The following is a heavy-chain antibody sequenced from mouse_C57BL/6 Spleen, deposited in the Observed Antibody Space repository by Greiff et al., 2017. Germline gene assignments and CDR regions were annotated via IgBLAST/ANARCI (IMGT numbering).Heavy chain of an antibody. CDR2: IDPETGGT. CDR1: GYTFTDYE. V-gene: IGHV1-15*01. CDR3: TRNKSSGYQYYLDY. Sequence: QVHVKQSGAELVRPGASVTLSCKASGYTFTDYEMHWVKQTPVHGLEWIGAIDPETGGTAYKQKFKGKAILTADKSSITAYMELRSLTSEYSAGEYCTRNKSSGYQYYLDYWGQGTTLTVSS. J-gene: IGHJ2*01. D-gene: IGHD3-2*02.